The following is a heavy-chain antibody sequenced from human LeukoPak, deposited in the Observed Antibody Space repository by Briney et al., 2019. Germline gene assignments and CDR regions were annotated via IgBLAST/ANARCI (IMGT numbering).Heavy chain of an antibody. CDR3: ARDVGRGSYYGSGSYSDY. Sequence: PGGSLRLSCAASGFTFSSYGMNWVRQAPGKGLEWVSSISSSSSYIYYADSVKGRFTISRDNAKNSLYLQMNSLRAEDTAVYYCARDVGRGSYYGSGSYSDYWGQGTLVTVSS. D-gene: IGHD3-10*01. V-gene: IGHV3-21*01. CDR1: GFTFSSYG. J-gene: IGHJ4*02. CDR2: ISSSSSYI.